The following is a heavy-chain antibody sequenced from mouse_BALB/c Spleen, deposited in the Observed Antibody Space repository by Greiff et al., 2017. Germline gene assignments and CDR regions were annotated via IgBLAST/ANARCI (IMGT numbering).Heavy chain of an antibody. V-gene: IGHV2-9*02. CDR3: ARADDYDGDYYAMDY. D-gene: IGHD2-4*01. CDR1: GFSLTSYG. CDR2: IWAGGST. Sequence: VKLMESGPGLVAPSQSLSITCTVSGFSLTSYGVHWVRQPPGKGLEWLGVIWAGGSTNYNSALMSRLSISKDNSKSQVFLKMNSLQTDDTAMYYCARADDYDGDYYAMDYWGQGTSVTVSS. J-gene: IGHJ4*01.